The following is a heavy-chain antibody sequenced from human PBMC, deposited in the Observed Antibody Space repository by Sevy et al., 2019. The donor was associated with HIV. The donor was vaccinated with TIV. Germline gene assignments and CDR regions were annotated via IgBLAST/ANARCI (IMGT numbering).Heavy chain of an antibody. D-gene: IGHD6-19*01. CDR3: ARLDSYSIGWSPRYYSDY. J-gene: IGHJ4*02. Sequence: GGSLRLSCKGSAYTFTTHWIGWVRQMPGKGLEWMGIMSPGDSDPRYSPSFQGQVTMSVDKSVSTAYLQWHSLETSDTAIYYCARLDSYSIGWSPRYYSDYWGQGTLVTVSS. V-gene: IGHV5-51*01. CDR1: AYTFTTHW. CDR2: MSPGDSDP.